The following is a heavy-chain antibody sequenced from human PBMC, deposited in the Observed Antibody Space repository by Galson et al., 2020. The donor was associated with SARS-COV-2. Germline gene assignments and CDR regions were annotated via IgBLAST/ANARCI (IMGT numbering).Heavy chain of an antibody. CDR1: GGSISSSSYY. CDR2: IYYSGST. V-gene: IGHV4-39*01. D-gene: IGHD3-10*01. CDR3: AGLNLYYYGSGSPMGLFDY. Sequence: SQTLSLTCTVSGGSISSSSYYWGWIRQPPGKGLEWIGSIYYSGSTYYNPSLKSRVTISVDTSKNQFSLKLSSVTAADTAVYYCAGLNLYYYGSGSPMGLFDYWGQGTLVTVSS. J-gene: IGHJ4*02.